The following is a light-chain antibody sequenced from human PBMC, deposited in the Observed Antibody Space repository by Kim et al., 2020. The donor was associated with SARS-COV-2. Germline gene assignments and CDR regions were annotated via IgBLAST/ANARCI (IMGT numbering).Light chain of an antibody. CDR3: QQYYGTPYT. V-gene: IGKV4-1*01. CDR2: WAS. Sequence: ATINCKSSQSVLSSSNSKNYLAWYQQKPGQPPKLLFYWASTRQSGVPDRFSGSGSGTDFTLSISSLQAEDVAVYYCQQYYGTPYTFGQGTKLEI. CDR1: QSVLSSSNSKNY. J-gene: IGKJ2*01.